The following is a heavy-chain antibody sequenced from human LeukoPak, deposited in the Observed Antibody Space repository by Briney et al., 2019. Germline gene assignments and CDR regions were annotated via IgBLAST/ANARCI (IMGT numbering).Heavy chain of an antibody. CDR2: ISAYNGNT. CDR3: ARDLGYCSGGSCYFSYYYGMDV. D-gene: IGHD2-15*01. Sequence: ASVKVSCKASRYTFTSYGISWLRQAPGQGLEWMGWISAYNGNTNYAQKLQGRVTMTTDTSTSTAYMELRSLRSDDTAVYYCARDLGYCSGGSCYFSYYYGMDVWGQGTTVTVSS. V-gene: IGHV1-18*01. CDR1: RYTFTSYG. J-gene: IGHJ6*02.